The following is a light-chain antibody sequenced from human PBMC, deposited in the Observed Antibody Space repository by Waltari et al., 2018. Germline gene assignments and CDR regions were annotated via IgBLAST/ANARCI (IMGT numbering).Light chain of an antibody. CDR1: QSLLHSNGYNY. Sequence: DIVVTQSPLSLPVTPGEPASISCRSSQSLLHSNGYNYLDWYLQKPGQSPQLLIYLGSNRASGVPDRFSGSGSGTEFTLKISRVEAEDVGVYYCMQALQTPAFGQGTKVEIK. J-gene: IGKJ1*01. CDR3: MQALQTPA. CDR2: LGS. V-gene: IGKV2-28*01.